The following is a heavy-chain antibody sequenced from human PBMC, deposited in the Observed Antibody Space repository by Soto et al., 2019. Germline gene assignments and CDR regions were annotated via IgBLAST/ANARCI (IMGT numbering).Heavy chain of an antibody. CDR2: ISGSGGST. J-gene: IGHJ4*02. CDR3: AKDQGRSTIYDSSWLLPY. CDR1: GFTFSSYA. Sequence: PGGSLRLSCAASGFTFSSYAMSWVRQAPGKGLEWVSAISGSGGSTYYADSVKGRFTISRDNSKNTLYLQMNSLRAEDTAVYYCAKDQGRSTIYDSSWLLPYWGQGTLVPVSS. D-gene: IGHD6-13*01. V-gene: IGHV3-23*01.